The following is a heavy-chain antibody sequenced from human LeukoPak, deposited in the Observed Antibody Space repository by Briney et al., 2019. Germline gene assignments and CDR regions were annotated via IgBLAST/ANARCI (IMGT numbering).Heavy chain of an antibody. J-gene: IGHJ4*02. Sequence: SETLSLTCTVSGGSISSSSHYWGCIRQPPGKGLEWIGSIYYSGSTYYNPSLKSRVTISVDTSKNQFSLKLSSVTAADTAVYYCARGANRYDSSGYYYYWGQGTLVTVSS. CDR2: IYYSGST. CDR3: ARGANRYDSSGYYYY. V-gene: IGHV4-39*07. D-gene: IGHD3-22*01. CDR1: GGSISSSSHY.